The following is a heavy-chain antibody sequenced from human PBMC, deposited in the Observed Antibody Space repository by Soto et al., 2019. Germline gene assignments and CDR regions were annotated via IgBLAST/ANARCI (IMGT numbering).Heavy chain of an antibody. V-gene: IGHV3-30*18. J-gene: IGHJ4*02. Sequence: VQLVESGGGVVQPGRSLRLSCAASGFTFSNFGMHWVRQAPGKGLEWVALISYDGSNKYYADSVKGRFTISRDSTKNTLSLQINSLRAEDSAVYYCAKDLHSSGWAAYNFDYWGQGTLVTVSS. D-gene: IGHD6-25*01. CDR2: ISYDGSNK. CDR3: AKDLHSSGWAAYNFDY. CDR1: GFTFSNFG.